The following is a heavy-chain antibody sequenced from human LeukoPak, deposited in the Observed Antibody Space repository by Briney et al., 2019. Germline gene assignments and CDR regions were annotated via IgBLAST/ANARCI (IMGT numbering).Heavy chain of an antibody. J-gene: IGHJ4*02. CDR2: IYYSGST. D-gene: IGHD3-22*01. V-gene: IGHV4-59*08. CDR3: ASTPYYYDSSGDTSLFR. Sequence: SETLSLTCTVSGGSISSYYWSWIRQPPGKGLEWIGYIYYSGSTNYNPSLKSRVTISVDTSKNQFSLKLSSVTAADTAVYYCASTPYYYDSSGDTSLFRWGQGTLVTVSS. CDR1: GGSISSYY.